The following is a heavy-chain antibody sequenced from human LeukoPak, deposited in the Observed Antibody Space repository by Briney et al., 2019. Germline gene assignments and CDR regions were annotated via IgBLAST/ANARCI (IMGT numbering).Heavy chain of an antibody. V-gene: IGHV3-23*01. CDR2: ISGSGGST. D-gene: IGHD3-10*01. CDR1: GFTFSSYA. Sequence: GGSLRLSCATSGFTFSSYAMSWVRQAPGKGLEWVSAISGSGGSTYYADSVKGRFTISRDNSKNTLYLQMNSLRAEDTAVYYCAKDLLLLWFREFDYWGQGILVTVSS. J-gene: IGHJ4*02. CDR3: AKDLLLLWFREFDY.